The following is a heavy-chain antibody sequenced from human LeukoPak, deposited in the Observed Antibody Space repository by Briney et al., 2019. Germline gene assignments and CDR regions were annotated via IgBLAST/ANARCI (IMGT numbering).Heavy chain of an antibody. CDR3: ARGSARRGHNWFDP. V-gene: IGHV4-34*01. Sequence: SETLSLTCAVYGGSFSGYYWSWIRQPPGKGLEWIGEINHSGSTNYNPSLKGRVTISVDTSKNQFSLKLSSVTAADTAVYYCARGSARRGHNWFDPWGQGTLVTVSS. CDR2: INHSGST. J-gene: IGHJ5*02. D-gene: IGHD6-6*01. CDR1: GGSFSGYY.